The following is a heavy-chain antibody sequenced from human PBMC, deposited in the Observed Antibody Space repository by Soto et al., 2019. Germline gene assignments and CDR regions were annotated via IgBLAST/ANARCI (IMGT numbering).Heavy chain of an antibody. V-gene: IGHV4-31*03. J-gene: IGHJ5*02. Sequence: QVQLQKSGPGLVKPSQTLSLTCSVSGGSISSGDYYWNWIRQHPGKGLEWIGYIYSSGTTYYNLSLKSRVTISVDTSKNQFSLKLSSVTAADTAVYYCATSITVFGTEAWFDPWGQGTLVTVSS. CDR2: IYSSGTT. CDR3: ATSITVFGTEAWFDP. D-gene: IGHD3-3*01. CDR1: GGSISSGDYY.